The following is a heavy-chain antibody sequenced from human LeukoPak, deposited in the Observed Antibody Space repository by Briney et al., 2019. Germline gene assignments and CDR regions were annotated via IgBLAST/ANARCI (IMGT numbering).Heavy chain of an antibody. CDR1: GFTFSRYG. Sequence: GGSLRLSCAASGFTFSRYGLHWVRQVPGKGLEWVSFIRFDGSDKYYADSVKGRFTISRDSSKNTLFLQMISLRAEDTAVYYCARANSGGDYWGQGTLVTVSS. D-gene: IGHD4-23*01. J-gene: IGHJ4*02. V-gene: IGHV3-30*02. CDR3: ARANSGGDY. CDR2: IRFDGSDK.